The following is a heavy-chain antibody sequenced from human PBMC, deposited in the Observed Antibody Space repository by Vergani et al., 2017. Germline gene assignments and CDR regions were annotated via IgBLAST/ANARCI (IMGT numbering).Heavy chain of an antibody. D-gene: IGHD2-15*01. CDR1: GITFKNAW. CDR3: ARRSGGSAPYLHY. V-gene: IGHV3-7*01. Sequence: EVQVVESGGGLIKPGGSLRLSCVVSGITFKNAWINWVRQAPGKGREWVASIKRDGTETFYVDSVKGRFTLSRDNAKTTLYLQMNSLRDEDRGVYYCARRSGGSAPYLHYWGQGTLVTVAS. CDR2: IKRDGTET. J-gene: IGHJ1*01.